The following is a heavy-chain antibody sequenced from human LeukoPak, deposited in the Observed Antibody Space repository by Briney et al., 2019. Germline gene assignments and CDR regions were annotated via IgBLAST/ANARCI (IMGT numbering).Heavy chain of an antibody. CDR3: ARVGGMTTINNAAFDI. Sequence: PSETLSLTCTFSGGSISSYYWNWIRQPPGKGLEWIGYIYHSRSTNYNPSLKSRVTISIDKSKKQFSLKLISVTAADTAIYYCARVGGMTTINNAAFDIWGQGTMVTVSS. J-gene: IGHJ3*02. CDR2: IYHSRST. CDR1: GGSISSYY. D-gene: IGHD5-24*01. V-gene: IGHV4-59*01.